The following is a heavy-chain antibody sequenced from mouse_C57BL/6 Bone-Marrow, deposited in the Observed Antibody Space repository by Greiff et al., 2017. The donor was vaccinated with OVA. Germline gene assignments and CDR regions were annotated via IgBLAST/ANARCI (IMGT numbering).Heavy chain of an antibody. CDR1: GYTFTSYW. J-gene: IGHJ1*03. Sequence: QVQLKQPGAELVKPGASVKLSCKASGYTFTSYWMHWVQQRPGRGLEWIGRIDPNSGGTKSNEKFKSKATLTVDKPSSPAYIQLSSLTSEDSAVYYGARAPYDGSSPYWYFDVWGTGTTVTVSS. CDR3: ARAPYDGSSPYWYFDV. D-gene: IGHD1-1*01. CDR2: IDPNSGGT. V-gene: IGHV1-72*01.